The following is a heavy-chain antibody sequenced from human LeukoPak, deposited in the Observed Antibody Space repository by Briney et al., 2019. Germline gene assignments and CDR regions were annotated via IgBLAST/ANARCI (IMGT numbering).Heavy chain of an antibody. CDR2: ISAYNGNT. CDR1: GYTFTSYG. V-gene: IGHV1-18*01. D-gene: IGHD2-2*01. CDR3: ARICSSTSCPYNWFDP. J-gene: IGHJ5*02. Sequence: GASVKVSCKASGYTFTSYGISWVRQAPGRGLEWMGWISAYNGNTNYAQKLQGRVTMTTDTSTSTAYMELRSLRSDDTAVYYCARICSSTSCPYNWFDPWGQGTLVTVSS.